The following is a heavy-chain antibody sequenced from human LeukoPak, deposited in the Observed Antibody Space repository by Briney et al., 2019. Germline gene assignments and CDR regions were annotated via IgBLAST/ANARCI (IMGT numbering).Heavy chain of an antibody. D-gene: IGHD3-10*01. Sequence: GGSLRLSCAASGFTFSSYAMSWVRQAPGKGLEWVSAISGSGGSTYYADSLKGRFTISRDNSKNTLYLQMNSLRAEDTAVYYCAKEPVGLWFGELPQFDYWGQGTLVTVSS. CDR1: GFTFSSYA. J-gene: IGHJ4*02. V-gene: IGHV3-23*01. CDR3: AKEPVGLWFGELPQFDY. CDR2: ISGSGGST.